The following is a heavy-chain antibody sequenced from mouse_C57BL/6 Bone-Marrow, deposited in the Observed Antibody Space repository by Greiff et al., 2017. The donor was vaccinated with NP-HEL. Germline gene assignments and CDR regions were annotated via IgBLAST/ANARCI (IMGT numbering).Heavy chain of an antibody. CDR2: ILPSIGRT. Sequence: QVHVKQSGSELRSPGSSVKLSCKDFDSEVFPIAYMSWVRQKPGHGFEWIGGILPSIGRTIYGEKFEDKATLDADTLSNTAYLELNSLTSEDSAIYYCARRGGRYYGSSHWYFDVWGTGTTVTVSS. V-gene: IGHV15-2*01. D-gene: IGHD1-1*01. J-gene: IGHJ1*03. CDR1: DSEVFPIAY. CDR3: ARRGGRYYGSSHWYFDV.